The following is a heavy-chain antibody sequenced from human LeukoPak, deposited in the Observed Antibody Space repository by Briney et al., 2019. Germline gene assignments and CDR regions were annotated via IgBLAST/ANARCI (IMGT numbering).Heavy chain of an antibody. V-gene: IGHV3-21*01. CDR2: ISSSSSYI. J-gene: IGHJ2*01. CDR3: ARHPGTDSSGYTWYFDL. D-gene: IGHD3-22*01. Sequence: GGSLRLSCAASGFTFSSYSMNWVRQAPGKGLEWVSSISSSSSYIYYADSVKGGFTISRDNAKNSLYLQMNSLSAEDTAVYYCARHPGTDSSGYTWYFDLWGRGALVTVSS. CDR1: GFTFSSYS.